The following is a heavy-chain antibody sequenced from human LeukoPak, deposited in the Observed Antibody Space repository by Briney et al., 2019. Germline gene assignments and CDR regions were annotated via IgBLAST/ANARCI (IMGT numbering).Heavy chain of an antibody. CDR3: AKGGLGESSLNNFDY. J-gene: IGHJ4*02. V-gene: IGHV3-23*01. Sequence: GGSLRLSCAASGFTFSSYAMSWVRQAPEKGLEWVATISGSGGGTYYTDSVKGRFTISRDNSKNTLYLQMNSLRPEDTAVYYCAKGGLGESSLNNFDYWGQGTLVTVSS. D-gene: IGHD3-16*02. CDR1: GFTFSSYA. CDR2: ISGSGGGT.